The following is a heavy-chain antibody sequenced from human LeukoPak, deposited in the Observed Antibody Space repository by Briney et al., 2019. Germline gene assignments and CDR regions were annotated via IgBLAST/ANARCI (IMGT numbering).Heavy chain of an antibody. D-gene: IGHD6-19*01. V-gene: IGHV3-7*01. CDR3: AREDIIAVAGPSIDY. CDR2: IKQDGSEK. Sequence: PGGSLRLSCAASGFTFGSYWMSWVRQAPGKGLEWVANIKQDGSEKYYVDSVKGRSTISRDNAKNSLYLQMNSLRAVDTAVYYCAREDIIAVAGPSIDYWGQGTLVTVSS. J-gene: IGHJ4*02. CDR1: GFTFGSYW.